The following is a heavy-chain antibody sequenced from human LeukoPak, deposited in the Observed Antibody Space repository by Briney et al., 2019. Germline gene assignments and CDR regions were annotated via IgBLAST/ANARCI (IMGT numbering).Heavy chain of an antibody. CDR3: ARGYSNRFDY. J-gene: IGHJ4*02. Sequence: PTGGSLRLSCTASGFTFGDYAMSWFRQAPGKGRVWVSRINSDGSSTSNADSVKGRFTISRDNAKNTLYLQMNSLRAEDTAVYYCARGYSNRFDYWGQGTLVTVSS. D-gene: IGHD4-4*01. V-gene: IGHV3-74*01. CDR1: GFTFGDYA. CDR2: INSDGSST.